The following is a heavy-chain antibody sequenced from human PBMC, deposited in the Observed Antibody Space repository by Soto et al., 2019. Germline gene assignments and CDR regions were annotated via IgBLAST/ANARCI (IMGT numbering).Heavy chain of an antibody. J-gene: IGHJ6*02. V-gene: IGHV1-24*01. CDR3: SYYCFDD. CDR2: FDPEDGET. CDR1: GYTLTELS. Sequence: ASVKVSCKVSGYTLTELSMHWVRQAPGKGLEWMGGFDPEDGETINAQKFQGRVTMTEDTSTDTADMELSSVRSEDTTVDYCSYYCFDDWGQGTTVTVSS.